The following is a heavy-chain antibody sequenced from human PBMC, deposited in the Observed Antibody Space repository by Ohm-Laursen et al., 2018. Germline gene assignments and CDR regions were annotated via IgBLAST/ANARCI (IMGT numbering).Heavy chain of an antibody. V-gene: IGHV3-7*01. CDR1: GFTFSISG. J-gene: IGHJ3*02. CDR2: IKQDGSEK. Sequence: SLRLSCAASGFTFSISGMTWVRQAPGKGLEWVANIKQDGSEKYYVDSVTGRFTISRDNAKNSLYLQMNSLRAEDTAVYYCFSGPSWEIWGQGTVVTVSS. D-gene: IGHD1-26*01. CDR3: FSGPSWEI.